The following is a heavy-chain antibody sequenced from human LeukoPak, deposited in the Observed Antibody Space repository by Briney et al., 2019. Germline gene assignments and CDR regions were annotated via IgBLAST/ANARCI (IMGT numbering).Heavy chain of an antibody. CDR2: ISGSGGST. J-gene: IGHJ4*02. CDR3: AKKDENEYSSSWYGNFDY. Sequence: QSGGSLRLSCAASGFTFSSYAMSWVRQAPGKGLEWVSAISGSGGSTYYADSVKGRFTISRDNSKNTLYLQMNSLRAEDTAVYYCAKKDENEYSSSWYGNFDYWGQGTLVTVSS. V-gene: IGHV3-23*01. D-gene: IGHD6-13*01. CDR1: GFTFSSYA.